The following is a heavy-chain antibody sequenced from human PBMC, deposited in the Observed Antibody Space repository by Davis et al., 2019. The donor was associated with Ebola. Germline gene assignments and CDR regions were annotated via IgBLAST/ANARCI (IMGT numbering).Heavy chain of an antibody. V-gene: IGHV6-1*01. J-gene: IGHJ4*02. Sequence: SETLSLTCAISGDSVSSNSAAWNWIRQSPSRGLEWLGRTYYRSKWYNDYAVSVKSRITINPDASKNQFSLKLSSVTAADTAVYYCARGRSMVATQVGLRYWGQGTLVTVSS. CDR1: GDSVSSNSAA. CDR2: TYYRSKWYN. CDR3: ARGRSMVATQVGLRY. D-gene: IGHD5-12*01.